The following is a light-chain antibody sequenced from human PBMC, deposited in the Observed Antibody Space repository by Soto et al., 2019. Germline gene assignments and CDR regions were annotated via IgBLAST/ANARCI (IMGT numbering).Light chain of an antibody. CDR1: SSNIGNNA. CDR2: YDD. J-gene: IGLJ2*01. Sequence: QAVVTQPPSVSGAPRQRVTISCSGSSSNIGNNAVNWYQQLPGKAPKLLIYYDDLLPSGVSDRFSGSKSGTSASLAISALQSEDEADYHCAAWDDSLNAVVFGGGTKLTVL. V-gene: IGLV1-36*01. CDR3: AAWDDSLNAVV.